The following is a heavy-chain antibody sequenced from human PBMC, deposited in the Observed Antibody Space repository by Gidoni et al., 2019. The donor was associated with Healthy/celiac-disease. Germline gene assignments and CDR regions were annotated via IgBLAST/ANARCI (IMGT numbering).Heavy chain of an antibody. J-gene: IGHJ4*02. CDR2: IKSKTDGGTT. V-gene: IGHV3-15*01. Sequence: EVQLVESGGGLVKPGGSLRLSCAASGFTFSNAWMSWVRQAPGKGLEWVGRIKSKTDGGTTDYAAPVKGRLTISRDDSKNTLYLQMNSLKTEDTAVYYCTPIAYDSSGYYYGDYWGQGTLVTVSS. CDR3: TPIAYDSSGYYYGDY. D-gene: IGHD3-22*01. CDR1: GFTFSNAW.